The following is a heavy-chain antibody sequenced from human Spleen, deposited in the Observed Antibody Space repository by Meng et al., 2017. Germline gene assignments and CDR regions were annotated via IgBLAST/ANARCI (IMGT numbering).Heavy chain of an antibody. CDR3: ARDEDISAAGKLFGDY. D-gene: IGHD6-25*01. CDR1: GGIFSNYV. CDR2: INPKSGDT. V-gene: IGHV1-2*02. J-gene: IGHJ4*02. Sequence: QVQLAQSGAGVKKPGASVKVSCKALGGIFSNYVIGWVRQAPGQGLEWMGGINPKSGDTHYAQKFQARVTMTGDTSISTAYMELSGLRSDDTAMYYCARDEDISAAGKLFGDYWGQGTLVTVS.